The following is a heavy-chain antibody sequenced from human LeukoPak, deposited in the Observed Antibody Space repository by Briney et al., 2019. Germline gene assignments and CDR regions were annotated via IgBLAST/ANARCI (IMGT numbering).Heavy chain of an antibody. CDR2: ISSSSSTI. Sequence: PGGSLRLSCAASGFRSSTYSMNWVRQAPGKGLEWVSDISSSSSTINYADSVKGRFTISRDNAKNSLFLQMNSLRAEDTAVYYCARDAEYSSSRFLDYWGQGTLVTVSS. CDR3: ARDAEYSSSRFLDY. J-gene: IGHJ4*02. V-gene: IGHV3-48*01. CDR1: GFRSSTYS. D-gene: IGHD6-6*01.